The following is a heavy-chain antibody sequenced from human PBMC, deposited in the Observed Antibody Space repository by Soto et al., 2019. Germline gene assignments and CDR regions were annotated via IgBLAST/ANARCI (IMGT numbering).Heavy chain of an antibody. CDR3: ARGDVADAFDI. CDR2: IYSGGST. V-gene: IGHV3-66*01. J-gene: IGHJ3*02. CDR1: GFTVSGNY. D-gene: IGHD5-12*01. Sequence: EVQLVESGGGLVQPGGSLRLSCAASGFTVSGNYMSWVRQAPGKGLEWVSVIYSGGSTYYADSVKGRFTISRDNSKNTLYLEMNRLRAEDTAVYYCARGDVADAFDIWGQGTMVTVSS.